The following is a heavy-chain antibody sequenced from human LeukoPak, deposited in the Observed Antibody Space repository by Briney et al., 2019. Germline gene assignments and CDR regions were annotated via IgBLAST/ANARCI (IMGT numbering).Heavy chain of an antibody. CDR3: ARHLSPVTLLDPFDI. CDR1: GFTFSSYSMN. Sequence: GSLRLSCAASGFTFSSYSMNWVRQPPGKGLEWIGTTYYSGSTYYNPSLKSRVTISVDRSRDQFSLNLYSVTAADAAVYFCARHLSPVTLLDPFDIWGQGTMVTVSS. J-gene: IGHJ3*02. D-gene: IGHD5-18*01. V-gene: IGHV4-39*01. CDR2: TYYSGST.